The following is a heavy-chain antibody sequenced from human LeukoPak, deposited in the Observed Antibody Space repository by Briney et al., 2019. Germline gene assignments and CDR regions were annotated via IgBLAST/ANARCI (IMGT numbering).Heavy chain of an antibody. Sequence: ASVKVSCKASGYTFTSYDINWVRQATGQGLEWMGWMNPNSGNTGYAQKFQGRVTMTRNTSISTAYMELSSLRSEDTAVYYCARKGCSSTSCYTGYYYYGMDVWGQGTTVTVSS. CDR3: ARKGCSSTSCYTGYYYYGMDV. CDR2: MNPNSGNT. CDR1: GYTFTSYD. J-gene: IGHJ6*02. V-gene: IGHV1-8*01. D-gene: IGHD2-2*02.